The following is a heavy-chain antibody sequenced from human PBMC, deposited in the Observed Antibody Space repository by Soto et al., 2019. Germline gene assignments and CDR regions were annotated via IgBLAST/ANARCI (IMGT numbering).Heavy chain of an antibody. J-gene: IGHJ4*02. V-gene: IGHV4-30-2*01. CDR1: GGSISSCGYS. Sequence: SETLARTCAVSGGSISSCGYSWSWIREPPVKVLEWIGYIYHSGSTYYNPSLKSRVTISVDRSKNQFSLKLSSVTAADTAVYYCARTTKEYSAFWSGHYRYYFDSWGQGTLVTVSS. CDR3: ARTTKEYSAFWSGHYRYYFDS. CDR2: IYHSGST. D-gene: IGHD3-3*01.